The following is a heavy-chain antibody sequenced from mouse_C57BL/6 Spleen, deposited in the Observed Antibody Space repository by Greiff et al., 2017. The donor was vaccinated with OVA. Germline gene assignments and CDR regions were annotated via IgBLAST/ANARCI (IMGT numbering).Heavy chain of an antibody. CDR1: GYTFTSYW. CDR2: IDPSDSYT. D-gene: IGHD3-3*01. V-gene: IGHV1-59*01. CDR3: ARGDFNYFDY. J-gene: IGHJ2*01. Sequence: QVQLQQPGAELVRPGTSVKLSCKASGYTFTSYWMHWVKQRPGQGLEWIGVIDPSDSYTNYNQKFKSKATLTVDTSSSTAYMQLSSLTSEDSAVYYCARGDFNYFDYWGKGTTLTVSS.